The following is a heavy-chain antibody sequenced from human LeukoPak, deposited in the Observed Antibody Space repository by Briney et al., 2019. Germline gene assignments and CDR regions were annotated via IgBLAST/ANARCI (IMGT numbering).Heavy chain of an antibody. CDR3: AELGITMIGGV. CDR2: ISSSGSTI. D-gene: IGHD3-10*02. V-gene: IGHV3-48*03. J-gene: IGHJ6*04. Sequence: GGTLRLSCAASGFTFSSYEMNWVRQAPGKGPEWVSYISSSGSTIYYADSVKGRFTISRDNAKNSLYLQMNSLRAEDTAVYYCAELGITMIGGVWGKGTTVTISS. CDR1: GFTFSSYE.